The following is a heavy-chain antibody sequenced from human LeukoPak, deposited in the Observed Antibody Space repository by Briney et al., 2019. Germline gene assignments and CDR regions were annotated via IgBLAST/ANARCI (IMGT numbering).Heavy chain of an antibody. J-gene: IGHJ4*02. Sequence: PGGSLRLSCAASGFTFSSYAMSWVRQAPGKGLEWVSAISGSGGSTYYADSVKGRFTISRDNSKNTLYLQMSSLRAEDTAVYYCAKDRASIVVVTAVHYWGQGTLVTVSS. D-gene: IGHD2-21*02. CDR3: AKDRASIVVVTAVHY. CDR2: ISGSGGST. V-gene: IGHV3-23*01. CDR1: GFTFSSYA.